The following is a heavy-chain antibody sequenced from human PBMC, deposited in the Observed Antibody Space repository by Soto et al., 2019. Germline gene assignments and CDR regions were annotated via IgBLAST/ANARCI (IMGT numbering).Heavy chain of an antibody. D-gene: IGHD1-26*01. V-gene: IGHV4-34*12. CDR1: GGSLSGYY. CDR3: ARHHVRGRTILGAAEF. J-gene: IGHJ4*02. CDR2: FIHSGNS. Sequence: QVQLQQWGVGLLKPSETLSLTCAVYGGSLSGYYWSWIRQPPGKALEWIGEFIHSGNSSYNPSLKSRVTISVDTSKNQLFLNLSSVTAADTAMYYCARHHVRGRTILGAAEFWGQGTLVTVSS.